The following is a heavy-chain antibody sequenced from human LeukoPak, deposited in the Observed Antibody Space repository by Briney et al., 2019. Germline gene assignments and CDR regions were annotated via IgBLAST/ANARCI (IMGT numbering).Heavy chain of an antibody. V-gene: IGHV1-18*01. CDR1: GYTFTSYG. CDR3: ARERKWELLLTYYYYGMDF. CDR2: ISAYNGNT. J-gene: IGHJ6*02. D-gene: IGHD1-26*01. Sequence: ASVKVSCKASGYTFTSYGISWVRQAPGQGLEWMGWISAYNGNTNYAQKLQGRVTMTTDTSTSTAYMELRSLRSDDTAVYYCARERKWELLLTYYYYGMDFWGQGTTVTVSS.